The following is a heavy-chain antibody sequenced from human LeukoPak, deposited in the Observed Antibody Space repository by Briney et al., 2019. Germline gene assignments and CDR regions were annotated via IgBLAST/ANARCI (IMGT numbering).Heavy chain of an antibody. J-gene: IGHJ4*02. CDR3: TTWNYDILTGYSI. CDR1: GFGLKNVW. V-gene: IGHV3-15*01. D-gene: IGHD3-9*01. Sequence: GGSLRLSCAASGFGLKNVWMSWVRQAPGKGREWVGRIKSKTHGTTTDYAAAVKGRFTISRDDSKSTLYLQMNSLKTEDPALYYCTTWNYDILTGYSIWGQGTLVTVSS. CDR2: IKSKTHGTTT.